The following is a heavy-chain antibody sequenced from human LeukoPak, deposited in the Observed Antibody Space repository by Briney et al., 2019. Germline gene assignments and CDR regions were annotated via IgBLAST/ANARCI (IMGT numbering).Heavy chain of an antibody. V-gene: IGHV3-74*03. Sequence: GGSLRLSCAASGFTFSTYWMHWVRQAPGKGLVWVSRMNTDGSDTSYADSVKGRFTISRDNAKNSLYLQMNSLRAEDTAVYYCARVSLQNIVVVPAAQPYYYYYYYMDVWGKGTTVTVSS. CDR2: MNTDGSDT. CDR1: GFTFSTYW. J-gene: IGHJ6*03. D-gene: IGHD2-2*01. CDR3: ARVSLQNIVVVPAAQPYYYYYYYMDV.